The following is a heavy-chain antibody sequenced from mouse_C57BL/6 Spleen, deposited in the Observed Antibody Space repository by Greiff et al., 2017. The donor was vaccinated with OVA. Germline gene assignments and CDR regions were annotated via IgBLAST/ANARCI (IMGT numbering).Heavy chain of an antibody. D-gene: IGHD2-1*01. J-gene: IGHJ1*03. CDR2: ISYSGST. CDR1: GYSITSGYD. CDR3: ARAFGNYLYFDV. V-gene: IGHV3-1*01. Sequence: EVQVVESGPGMVKPSQSLSLTCTVTGYSITSGYDWHWIRHFPGNKLEWMGYISYSGSTNYNPSLKSRISITHDTSKNHFFLKLNSVTTEDTATYYCARAFGNYLYFDVWGTGTTVTVSS.